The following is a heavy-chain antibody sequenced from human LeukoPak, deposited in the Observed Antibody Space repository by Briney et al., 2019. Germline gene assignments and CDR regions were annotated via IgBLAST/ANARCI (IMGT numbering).Heavy chain of an antibody. Sequence: ASVKVSCKASGYTFTNYDINWVRQATGQGLEWMGWMNPNSGNTGYAQKFQGRVTMTRNTSISTAYMELSSLRSEDTAVYYCARGFACGGDCYHVGFDYWGQGTLVTVSS. J-gene: IGHJ4*02. CDR2: MNPNSGNT. V-gene: IGHV1-8*01. CDR3: ARGFACGGDCYHVGFDY. D-gene: IGHD2-21*02. CDR1: GYTFTNYD.